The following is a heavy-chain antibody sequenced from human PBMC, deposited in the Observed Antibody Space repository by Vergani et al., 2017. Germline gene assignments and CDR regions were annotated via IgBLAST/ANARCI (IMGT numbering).Heavy chain of an antibody. Sequence: QVQLVQSGAEVKKPGASVKVSCKASGYTFTGYYMHWVRQAPGQGLEWMGWINPNSGGTNYAQKFQGRVTMTRDTSISTAYMELSSVTAADTAVYYCARDPSAAGFDAFDIWGQGTMVTVSS. CDR2: INPNSGGT. V-gene: IGHV1-2*02. CDR3: ARDPSAAGFDAFDI. J-gene: IGHJ3*02. D-gene: IGHD3-10*01. CDR1: GYTFTGYY.